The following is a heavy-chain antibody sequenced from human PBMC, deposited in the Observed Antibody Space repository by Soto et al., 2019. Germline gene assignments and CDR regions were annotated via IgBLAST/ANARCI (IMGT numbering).Heavy chain of an antibody. V-gene: IGHV4-39*01. J-gene: IGHJ4*02. CDR3: ARLGSSGWYQGSYFDY. CDR1: GGSITRNNHY. CDR2: ILYSGST. D-gene: IGHD6-19*01. Sequence: QLQLQESGPGLVKPSETLSLTCTVSGGSITRNNHYWGWIRQSPGKGLEWIGNILYSGSTNYNPSHKSRVTISVETSKTQFSLKMSSVTAADPAVYYCARLGSSGWYQGSYFDYWGQGTLVTVSS.